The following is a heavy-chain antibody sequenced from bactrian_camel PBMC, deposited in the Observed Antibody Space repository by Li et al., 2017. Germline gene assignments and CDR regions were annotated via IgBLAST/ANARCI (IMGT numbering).Heavy chain of an antibody. J-gene: IGHJ4*01. CDR1: GDPNTSNC. CDR2: VYTAGGKT. D-gene: IGHD4*01. Sequence: QVQLVESGGGSVQPGGSLRLSCTAPGDPNTSNCKVWFRQAPGKEREGVAAVYTAGGKTYYTDSVKGRFTISQDNAKNTMYLQMNSLQPEDTAMYYCATDWRWRSSRGCDVRLAAPAFDYWGQGTQVTVS. CDR3: ATDWRWRSSRGCDVRLAAPAFDY. V-gene: IGHV3S1*01.